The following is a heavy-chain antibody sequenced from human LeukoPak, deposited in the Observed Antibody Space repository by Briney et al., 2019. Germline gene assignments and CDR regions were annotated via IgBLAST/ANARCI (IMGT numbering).Heavy chain of an antibody. J-gene: IGHJ6*03. V-gene: IGHV3-33*01. CDR2: IWYDGSNK. CDR3: ARAQREMSSYYYCYMDV. CDR1: GFTFSSYG. Sequence: GRSLRLSCAASGFTFSSYGMHWVRQAPGKGLEGVTVIWYDGSNKYYADSVKGRFTISRDNSKNTLYLQMNSLRAEDTAVYYCARAQREMSSYYYCYMDVWGKGTTVTVSS. D-gene: IGHD6-13*01.